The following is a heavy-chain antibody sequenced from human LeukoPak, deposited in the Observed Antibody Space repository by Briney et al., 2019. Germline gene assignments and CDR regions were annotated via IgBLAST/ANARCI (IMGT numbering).Heavy chain of an antibody. CDR2: VSYDGHNN. D-gene: IGHD6-6*01. CDR3: ARPRMEGTSSRYFDF. CDR1: GFTFSSYG. V-gene: IGHV3-30*03. J-gene: IGHJ4*02. Sequence: GGSLRLSGTASGFTFSSYGMHWVRQAAGKGMEGVAVVSYDGHNNLYADCVKGRFTIARENYKNRLYLEMNSLRAEDTAVYYCARPRMEGTSSRYFDFWGQGTLVTVSS.